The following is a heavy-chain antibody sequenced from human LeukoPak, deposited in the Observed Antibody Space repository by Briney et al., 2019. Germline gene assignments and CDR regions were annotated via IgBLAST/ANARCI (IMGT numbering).Heavy chain of an antibody. D-gene: IGHD3-22*01. J-gene: IGHJ4*02. V-gene: IGHV3-33*01. CDR1: GFTFSSYG. Sequence: GRSLRLSCAASGFTFSSYGMHWVRQAPGKGLEWVAVIWYDGSNKYYADSVKGRFTISRDNSKNTLYLQMNSLRAEDTAVYYCARDKRDSSSFDYWGQGTLVTVSS. CDR2: IWYDGSNK. CDR3: ARDKRDSSSFDY.